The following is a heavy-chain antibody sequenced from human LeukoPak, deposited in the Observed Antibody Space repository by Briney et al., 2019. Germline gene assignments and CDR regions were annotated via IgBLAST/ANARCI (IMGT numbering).Heavy chain of an antibody. CDR2: IIPILGIA. CDR1: GGTFSSYA. CDR3: ARGYYYDSSGYFDY. Sequence: ASVKVSCKASGGTFSSYAISWVRQAPGQGLEWMGRIIPILGIANYAQKFQGRVTITADKSTSTAYMELSSLRSEDTAVYYCARGYYYDSSGYFDYWGHGALVTVSS. J-gene: IGHJ4*01. D-gene: IGHD3-22*01. V-gene: IGHV1-69*04.